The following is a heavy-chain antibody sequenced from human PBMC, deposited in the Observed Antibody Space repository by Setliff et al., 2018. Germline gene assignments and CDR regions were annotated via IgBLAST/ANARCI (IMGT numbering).Heavy chain of an antibody. Sequence: GGSLRLSCAASGFTFTSYAMNWVRQAPGKGLEWVSAISGSGGSTDYADSVKGWFTISRDNSKNTLYLQMNGLRAEDTAIYYCAGDPPGPHLVYTYWGQGALVTVSS. CDR2: ISGSGGST. J-gene: IGHJ4*02. CDR3: AGDPPGPHLVYTY. D-gene: IGHD3-16*01. CDR1: GFTFTSYA. V-gene: IGHV3-23*01.